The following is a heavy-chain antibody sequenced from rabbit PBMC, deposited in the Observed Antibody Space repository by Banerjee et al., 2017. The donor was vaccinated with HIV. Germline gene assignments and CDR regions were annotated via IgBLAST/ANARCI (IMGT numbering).Heavy chain of an antibody. J-gene: IGHJ4*01. CDR2: INTSSGNA. CDR3: ARDVAGVIGWNFNL. CDR1: GFSFSNKYV. D-gene: IGHD4-1*01. Sequence: EGSLTLSCTASGFSFSNKYVMCWVRQAPGKGLEWIACINTSSGNAVYANWAKGRFTISKTSSTTVTLQMTSLTAADTATYFCARDVAGVIGWNFNLWGPGTLVTVS. V-gene: IGHV1S45*01.